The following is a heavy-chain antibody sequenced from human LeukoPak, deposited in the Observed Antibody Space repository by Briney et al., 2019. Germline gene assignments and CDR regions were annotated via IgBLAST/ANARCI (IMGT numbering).Heavy chain of an antibody. V-gene: IGHV1-18*01. CDR2: ISAYNGNT. D-gene: IGHD3-10*01. CDR3: AKDRGRLWFGELYFDY. Sequence: GASVKVSCKASGYTFTSYGISWVRQAPGQGLEWMGWISAYNGNTNYAQKFQGRVTITADKSTSTAYMELSSLRSEDTAVYYCAKDRGRLWFGELYFDYWGQGTLVTVSS. CDR1: GYTFTSYG. J-gene: IGHJ4*02.